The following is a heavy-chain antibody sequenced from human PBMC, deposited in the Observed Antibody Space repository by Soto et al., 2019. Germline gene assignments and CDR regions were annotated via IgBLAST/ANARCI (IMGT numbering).Heavy chain of an antibody. J-gene: IGHJ4*02. D-gene: IGHD6-13*01. Sequence: QVQLVQSGAEVKKPGSSVKVSCKASGGTFTSYAISWVHQAPGHGLAWMGGIIPIFGTENNAQKFQGRVMITADESTSTDYMEQSSLRSEATAVYYWARGIAESVGAPIGYWGQGTLVTVSS. CDR3: ARGIAESVGAPIGY. CDR1: GGTFTSYA. V-gene: IGHV1-69*12. CDR2: IIPIFGTE.